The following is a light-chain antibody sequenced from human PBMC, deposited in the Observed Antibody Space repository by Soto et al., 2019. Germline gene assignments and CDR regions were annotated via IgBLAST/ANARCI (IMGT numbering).Light chain of an antibody. V-gene: IGLV2-11*01. CDR3: CSLAGSYTFL. CDR1: SSDVGGYNY. Sequence: QSALTQPRSVSGSPGQSVTISCTGTSSDVGGYNYVSWYQQHPGKAPKLMIYDVSKRPSGVPDRFSGAKSGNTAALTISGLPAEDEADYHCCSLAGSYTFLFGGGTKLPVL. CDR2: DVS. J-gene: IGLJ2*01.